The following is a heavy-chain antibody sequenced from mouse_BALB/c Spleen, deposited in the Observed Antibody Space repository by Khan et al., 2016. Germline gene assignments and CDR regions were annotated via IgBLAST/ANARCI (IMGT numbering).Heavy chain of an antibody. Sequence: QVQLQQSGTELMKPGASVQISCKVSGYTFSNYWTDWVKQRPGHGLEWIGDILPVSGNTNYNENFKGKPTFTADTSSNTAYMQLSGLTSEDSPVCHCSRAWCLVDWRGHETSVTVSS. CDR2: ILPVSGNT. J-gene: IGHJ4*01. D-gene: IGHD1-1*02. CDR1: GYTFSNYW. CDR3: SRAWCLVDW. V-gene: IGHV1-9*01.